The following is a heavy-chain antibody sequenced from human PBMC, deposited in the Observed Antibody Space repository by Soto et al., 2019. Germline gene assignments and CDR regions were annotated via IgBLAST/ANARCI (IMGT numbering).Heavy chain of an antibody. Sequence: XAVKVSCTAAGYPFTSYGIVWVRQAPGQGLEWMGWISAYNGNTNYAQKLQGRVTMTTDTSTSTAYMELRSLRSDDTAVYYCAREWIKTNDRYYYYGMDVWAQRTTVTVSS. D-gene: IGHD5-12*01. CDR3: AREWIKTNDRYYYYGMDV. CDR1: GYPFTSYG. CDR2: ISAYNGNT. J-gene: IGHJ6*02. V-gene: IGHV1-18*04.